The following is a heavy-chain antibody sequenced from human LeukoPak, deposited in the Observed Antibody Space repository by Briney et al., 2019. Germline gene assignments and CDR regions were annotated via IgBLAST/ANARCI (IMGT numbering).Heavy chain of an antibody. D-gene: IGHD3-22*01. CDR3: STTYYYDSSEGY. Sequence: GGSLRLSCAASGFTFSNAWMNWVRQAPGKGLEWVGRIKSKTDGGTTDYAAPVKGRFTISRDDSKNTLYLQMNSLKAEDTAVYYCSTTYYYDSSEGYWGQGTLVTVSS. V-gene: IGHV3-15*07. CDR2: IKSKTDGGTT. J-gene: IGHJ4*02. CDR1: GFTFSNAW.